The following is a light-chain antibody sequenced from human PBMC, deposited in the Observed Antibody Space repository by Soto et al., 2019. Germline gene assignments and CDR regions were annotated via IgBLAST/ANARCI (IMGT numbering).Light chain of an antibody. CDR3: QKYSSVPLT. J-gene: IGKJ4*01. CDR2: AAS. V-gene: IGKV1-27*01. Sequence: DIQMTQSPSSLSASVGDRVTITCRASQGISSYLAWYQQKPGKVPKLLIYAASILQTGVPSRFSGSGSGTDFSLTISSLQPEDVANYYCQKYSSVPLTFGGGTKVEIK. CDR1: QGISSY.